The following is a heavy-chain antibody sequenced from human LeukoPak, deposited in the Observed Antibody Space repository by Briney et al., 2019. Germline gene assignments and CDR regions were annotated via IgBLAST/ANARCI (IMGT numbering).Heavy chain of an antibody. Sequence: GGSLRLSCAASGFTFNSYAMSWVRQAPGKGLEWVSYISSSGNTIYYADSVKGRFTISRDNAKNSLYLQMNSLRAEDTAMYYCAREYSSSSGRAFDIWGQGTMVTVSS. J-gene: IGHJ3*02. D-gene: IGHD6-6*01. CDR2: ISSSGNTI. CDR3: AREYSSSSGRAFDI. CDR1: GFTFNSYA. V-gene: IGHV3-48*01.